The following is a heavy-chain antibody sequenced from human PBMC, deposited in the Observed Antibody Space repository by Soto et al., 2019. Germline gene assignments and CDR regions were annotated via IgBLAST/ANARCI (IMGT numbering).Heavy chain of an antibody. CDR1: GFTFNNYG. Sequence: QVQLVESGGGVAQPGRSLRLSCAVSGFTFNNYGMHWVRQAPGRGLEWVATISYDGNDKYYADSVKGRFIISRDNSKSTLNLQMNNLRAEDTALYYCVRGLDSGHPFSDYWGQGTPVTVSS. CDR2: ISYDGNDK. CDR3: VRGLDSGHPFSDY. J-gene: IGHJ4*02. D-gene: IGHD5-12*01. V-gene: IGHV3-33*01.